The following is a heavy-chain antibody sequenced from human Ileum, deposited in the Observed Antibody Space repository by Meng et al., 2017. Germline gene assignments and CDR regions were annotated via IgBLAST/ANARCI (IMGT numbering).Heavy chain of an antibody. Sequence: EVRLVESGGGLVKPGGSLRLSCAASGFTFSSYAMSWVRQAPGKGLEWVSAISGSGGSTYYADSVKGRFSISRDDSTNTVYLQMNSLKSEDTAVYYCVGSFLGYWGQGTLVTVSS. D-gene: IGHD1-26*01. J-gene: IGHJ4*02. CDR1: GFTFSSYA. V-gene: IGHV3-23*04. CDR2: ISGSGGST. CDR3: VGSFLGY.